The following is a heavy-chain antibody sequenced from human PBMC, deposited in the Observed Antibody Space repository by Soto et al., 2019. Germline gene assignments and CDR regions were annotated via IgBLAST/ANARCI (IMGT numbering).Heavy chain of an antibody. J-gene: IGHJ6*02. CDR2: ISAYNGNT. Sequence: QVQLVQSGAEVKKPGASVKVSCKASGYTFTSYGISWVRQAPGQGLEWMGWISAYNGNTNYAQKLQGRVTMTTDTSTSTAYMELRGLRSDDTAVYYCASGDGHYYSPLYYYGLDVWGQGTTVTVSS. CDR1: GYTFTSYG. CDR3: ASGDGHYYSPLYYYGLDV. D-gene: IGHD4-17*01. V-gene: IGHV1-18*01.